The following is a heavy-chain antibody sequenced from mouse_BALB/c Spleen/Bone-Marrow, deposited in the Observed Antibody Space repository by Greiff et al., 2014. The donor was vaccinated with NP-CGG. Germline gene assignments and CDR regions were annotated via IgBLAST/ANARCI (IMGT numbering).Heavy chain of an antibody. V-gene: IGHV1S56*01. J-gene: IGHJ2*01. CDR2: IYPGGGST. CDR3: ARSDDGFPDSFDS. Sequence: QVQLQQPGPGLVKPGALVKISCKFSGYTFPSYDITWVKKMPGMGLELIGWIYPGGGSTKYQEKVKGKSTLTADRTANTAYMQLSSLTSENSAVYFCARSDDGFPDSFDSWGQGTTLTVSS. D-gene: IGHD2-3*01. CDR1: GYTFPSYD.